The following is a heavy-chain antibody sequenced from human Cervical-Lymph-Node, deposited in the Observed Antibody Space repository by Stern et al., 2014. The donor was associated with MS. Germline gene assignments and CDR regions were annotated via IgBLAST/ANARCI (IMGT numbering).Heavy chain of an antibody. J-gene: IGHJ5*02. CDR3: AREPLGDT. CDR1: GGSISSSNW. Sequence: QLQLQESGPGLVKPSGTLSLTCAVSGGSISSSNWWSWVRQPPGKGLEWIGESYHTGSATYTPSLKSRVTISIDESKNQFSLNLPSVTAADTAVYYCAREPLGDTWGQGTLVTVSS. CDR2: SYHTGSA. D-gene: IGHD3-16*01. V-gene: IGHV4-4*02.